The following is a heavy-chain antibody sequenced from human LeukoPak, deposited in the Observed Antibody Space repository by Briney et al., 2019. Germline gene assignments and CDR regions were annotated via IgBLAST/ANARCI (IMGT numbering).Heavy chain of an antibody. CDR2: IYHTGTT. CDR1: GDSISSGSYY. Sequence: SETLSLTCTVSGDSISSGSYYWGWIRQPPGKGLEWIGNIYHTGTTSYNPSLKSRVTMSVDTSKKQFSLKLNSVTTADTAVYYCARRRFSSSWRESWGPGTLVTVSS. CDR3: ARRRFSSSWRES. J-gene: IGHJ5*02. D-gene: IGHD6-13*01. V-gene: IGHV4-39*01.